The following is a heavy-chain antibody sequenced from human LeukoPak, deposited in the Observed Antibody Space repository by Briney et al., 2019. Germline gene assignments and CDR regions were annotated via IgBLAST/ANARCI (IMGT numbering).Heavy chain of an antibody. V-gene: IGHV3-15*01. J-gene: IGHJ4*02. Sequence: PRGSLRLSCAASGFTFRNAWMSWVRQAPGKGLEWVGRIKSKTDGGTTDYAAPVKGRFSISRDDSKNTLYLQMNSLKTEDTAVYYCTIDYYGCYAKWGQGTLVTVSS. CDR1: GFTFRNAW. CDR2: IKSKTDGGTT. CDR3: TIDYYGCYAK. D-gene: IGHD3-22*01.